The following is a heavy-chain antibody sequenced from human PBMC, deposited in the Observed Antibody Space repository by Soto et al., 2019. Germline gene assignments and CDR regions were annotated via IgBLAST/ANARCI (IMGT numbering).Heavy chain of an antibody. J-gene: IGHJ6*02. CDR1: GYTFTSYG. D-gene: IGHD3-10*01. CDR2: ISAYNGNT. V-gene: IGHV1-18*04. Sequence: SVKVSCKASGYTFTSYGISWVRQAPGQGLEWMGWISAYNGNTNYAQKLQGRVTMTTDTSTSTAYMELRSLRSDDTAVYYCARTYGSGSYYYYYGMDVWGQGTTVTVSS. CDR3: ARTYGSGSYYYYYGMDV.